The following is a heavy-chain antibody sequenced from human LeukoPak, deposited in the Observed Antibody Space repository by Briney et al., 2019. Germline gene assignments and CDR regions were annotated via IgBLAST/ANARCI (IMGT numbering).Heavy chain of an antibody. V-gene: IGHV4-59*08. CDR1: GGSISSYY. CDR2: IYYSGST. J-gene: IGHJ4*02. Sequence: SETLSLTCTVSGGSISSYYWSWIRQPPGKGLEWIGYIYYSGSTNYNPSLKSRVTISVDTSKNQFSLKLSSVTAADTAVYYCARGDYSNYRTFDYWGQGTLVTVSS. CDR3: ARGDYSNYRTFDY. D-gene: IGHD4-11*01.